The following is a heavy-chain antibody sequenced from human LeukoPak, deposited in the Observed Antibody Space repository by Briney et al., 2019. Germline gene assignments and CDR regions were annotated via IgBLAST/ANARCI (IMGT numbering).Heavy chain of an antibody. V-gene: IGHV4-59*08. Sequence: PSETLSLTCTVSGGSISSYYLSWVRQPPGKGLEWIGYIYYSGNTNYNPSLKSRVTISVDTSRNQFSLELSSVTAADTAVYYCVRHALVGARNAFDIWGQGTMVTVSS. D-gene: IGHD1-26*01. CDR2: IYYSGNT. CDR3: VRHALVGARNAFDI. CDR1: GGSISSYY. J-gene: IGHJ3*02.